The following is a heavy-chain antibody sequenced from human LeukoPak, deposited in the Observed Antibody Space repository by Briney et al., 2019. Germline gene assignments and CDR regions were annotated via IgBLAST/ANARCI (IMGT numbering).Heavy chain of an antibody. CDR2: ISGGSSFT. V-gene: IGHV3-21*01. D-gene: IGHD6-19*01. CDR3: ARDLGYSSGPNY. Sequence: PGGSLRLSCAASGFTFSSYSMNWVRQAPGKGLEWVSYISGGSSFTYYVDSVKGRFTISRDNAKNSLYLQMNSLRAEDTAVYYCARDLGYSSGPNYWGQGTRVTVSS. CDR1: GFTFSSYS. J-gene: IGHJ4*02.